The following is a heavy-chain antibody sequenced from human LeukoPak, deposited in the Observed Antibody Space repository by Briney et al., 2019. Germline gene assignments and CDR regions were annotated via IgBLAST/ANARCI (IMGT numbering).Heavy chain of an antibody. D-gene: IGHD4-17*01. J-gene: IGHJ3*02. Sequence: GGSLRLSCAASGFTFSSYWMNWARQAPGKGLEWVASINHNGNVNYYVDSVKGRFTISRDNATNSLSLQMNSLRAEDTAVYYCARENYGAFDAFDIWGQGTMVTVSS. CDR2: INHNGNVN. V-gene: IGHV3-7*03. CDR3: ARENYGAFDAFDI. CDR1: GFTFSSYW.